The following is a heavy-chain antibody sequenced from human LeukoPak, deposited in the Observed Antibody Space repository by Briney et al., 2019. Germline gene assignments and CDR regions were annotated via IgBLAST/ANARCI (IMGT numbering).Heavy chain of an antibody. Sequence: ASVKVSCKASGYTFTSYAMHWVRQAPGQRLEWMGWINAGNGNTKYSQKFQGRVTITRDTSASTAYMELSSLRSEDTAVYYCARGGITMVRGVNAQKSNWSDPWGQGTLVTVSS. V-gene: IGHV1-3*01. CDR3: ARGGITMVRGVNAQKSNWSDP. D-gene: IGHD3-10*01. CDR1: GYTFTSYA. J-gene: IGHJ5*02. CDR2: INAGNGNT.